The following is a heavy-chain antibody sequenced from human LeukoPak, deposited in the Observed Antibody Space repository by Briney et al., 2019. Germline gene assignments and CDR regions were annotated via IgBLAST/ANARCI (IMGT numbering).Heavy chain of an antibody. CDR3: ARVLLERPGIDSFDM. D-gene: IGHD1-1*01. CDR2: INSGSSTI. V-gene: IGHV3-48*01. J-gene: IGHJ3*02. Sequence: PGGSLRLSCGASEFSLRSYSMDWVRQAPGKGLGWVSHINSGSSTIYYADSVKGRFTISRDNAGNSLYLHMNSLRAEDTAVYYCARVLLERPGIDSFDMWGQGTMVTVSS. CDR1: EFSLRSYS.